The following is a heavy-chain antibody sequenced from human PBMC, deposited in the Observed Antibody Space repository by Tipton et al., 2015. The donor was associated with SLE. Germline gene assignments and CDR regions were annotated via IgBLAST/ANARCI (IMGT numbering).Heavy chain of an antibody. J-gene: IGHJ5*02. V-gene: IGHV4-34*01. CDR2: INHRGST. CDR3: ARTGQIYDFWSGPNWFDP. D-gene: IGHD3-3*01. CDR1: GGSFSGYY. Sequence: TLSLTCAVYGGSFSGYYWSWIRQPPGKGLEYIGEINHRGSTNYNPSLKSRVTISVDTSKNQFSLKLSSVTAADTAVYYCARTGQIYDFWSGPNWFDPWGQGTLVTVSS.